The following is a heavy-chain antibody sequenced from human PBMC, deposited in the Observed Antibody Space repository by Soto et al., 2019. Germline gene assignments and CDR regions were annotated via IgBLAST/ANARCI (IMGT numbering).Heavy chain of an antibody. V-gene: IGHV3-74*01. CDR2: IKYDGSST. CDR1: GFTFSSFW. Sequence: GGSLRLSCAASGFTFSSFWMNWVRQAPGKGLLWVSRIKYDGSSTSYSDSVKGRFTISRDNAKNMLYLQMDSLGAEDTGVYYCTREPASWFDPWGQGTLVTVSS. CDR3: TREPASWFDP. J-gene: IGHJ5*02. D-gene: IGHD6-25*01.